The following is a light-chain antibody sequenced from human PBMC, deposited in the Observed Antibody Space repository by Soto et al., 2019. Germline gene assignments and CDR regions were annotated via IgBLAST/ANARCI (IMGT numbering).Light chain of an antibody. Sequence: QAVVTQEPSFSVSPGRTVTLTCGLCSGSVSTSSYPSWYQQTPGQAPRTLIYSTNTRSSGVPDRFSGSILGNKAALTITGAQADDESDYYCVLYMGSGVWVFGGGTKLTVL. V-gene: IGLV8-61*01. CDR1: SGSVSTSSY. J-gene: IGLJ3*02. CDR3: VLYMGSGVWV. CDR2: STN.